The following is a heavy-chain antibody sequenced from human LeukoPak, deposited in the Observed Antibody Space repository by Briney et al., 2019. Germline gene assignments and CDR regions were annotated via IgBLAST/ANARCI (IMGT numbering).Heavy chain of an antibody. D-gene: IGHD5-12*01. CDR3: ARVYSGYDLPGSLANYYFDY. V-gene: IGHV4-4*07. CDR2: FYSGGST. Sequence: SGTLSLTCTVSGGSISSYYWSWMRQPAGKGLEWIGRFYSGGSTDYNPPIKRRVTMSVDTSQNQFSLKLSSVTSADTAGYYCARVYSGYDLPGSLANYYFDYWGQGTLVTVSS. J-gene: IGHJ4*02. CDR1: GGSISSYY.